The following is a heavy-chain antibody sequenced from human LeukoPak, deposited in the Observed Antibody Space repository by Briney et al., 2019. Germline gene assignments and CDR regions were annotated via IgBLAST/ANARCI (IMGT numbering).Heavy chain of an antibody. CDR2: IKQDGSEK. CDR3: ARVGGYYGSGSYYKFDYFDY. V-gene: IGHV3-7*01. J-gene: IGHJ4*02. D-gene: IGHD3-10*01. CDR1: GFTFSSYW. Sequence: GGSLRLSCAASGFTFSSYWMSWVRQAPGKGLEWVANIKQDGSEKYYVDSVKGRSTISRDNAKNSLYLQMNSLRAEDTAVYYCARVGGYYGSGSYYKFDYFDYWGQGTLVTVSS.